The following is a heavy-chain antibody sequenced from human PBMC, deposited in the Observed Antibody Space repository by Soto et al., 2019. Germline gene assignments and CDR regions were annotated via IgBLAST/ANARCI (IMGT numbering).Heavy chain of an antibody. V-gene: IGHV1-69*01. CDR1: GGTFSRYA. CDR2: IIPIFGTA. Sequence: QVQLVQSGAEVKKPGSSVKVSCKASGGTFSRYAISWVRQAPGQGLEWMGGIIPIFGTANYAQKFQGRVTFTADESTRTAYMELSSLRSEDTAVYYCARFVDSVWFDPWGQGTLVTVSS. CDR3: ARFVDSVWFDP. J-gene: IGHJ5*02. D-gene: IGHD5-18*01.